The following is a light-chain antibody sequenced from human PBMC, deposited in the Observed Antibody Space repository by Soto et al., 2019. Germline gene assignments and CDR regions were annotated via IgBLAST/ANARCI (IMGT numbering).Light chain of an antibody. Sequence: DIQMTQSPSSLSASVGDRVTITCRASQSINGYLNWYQHKPGIAPKLLIYAASSLQSGVPSRFSGSGFGTVFTLTISSLQPEDFTTYYCQQSYSPLYTFGQGTKLEIK. CDR1: QSINGY. CDR3: QQSYSPLYT. CDR2: AAS. J-gene: IGKJ2*01. V-gene: IGKV1-39*01.